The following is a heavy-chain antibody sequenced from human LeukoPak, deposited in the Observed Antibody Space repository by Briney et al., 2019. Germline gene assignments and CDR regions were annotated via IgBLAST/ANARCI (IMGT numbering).Heavy chain of an antibody. J-gene: IGHJ4*02. CDR2: IKQDGSEN. V-gene: IGHV3-7*01. CDR1: GFTFSSYW. CDR3: ARDYDSSGYSPTFDY. D-gene: IGHD3-22*01. Sequence: GGSLRLSCVASGFTFSSYWMSWVRQAPGKGLERVANIKQDGSENFYVDSVKGRFTISRDNSENTLYLQMNSLRAEDTAVYYCARDYDSSGYSPTFDYWGQGTLVTVSS.